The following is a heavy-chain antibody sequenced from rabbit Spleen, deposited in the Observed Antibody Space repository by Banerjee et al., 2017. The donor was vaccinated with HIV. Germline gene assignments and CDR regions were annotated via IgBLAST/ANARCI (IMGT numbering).Heavy chain of an antibody. D-gene: IGHD1-1*01. CDR3: GRSYSSSADYWAL. Sequence: QSLEESGGDLVKPGASLTLTCKVSGFDFSSYYYMCWARQAPGKGLEWIGCIYTGSGSTYYASWAKGRFTITRSTSLNTVTLQLNSLTAADTATYFCGRSYSSSADYWALWGPGTLVTVS. CDR2: IYTGSGST. CDR1: GFDFSSYYY. V-gene: IGHV1S43*01. J-gene: IGHJ6*01.